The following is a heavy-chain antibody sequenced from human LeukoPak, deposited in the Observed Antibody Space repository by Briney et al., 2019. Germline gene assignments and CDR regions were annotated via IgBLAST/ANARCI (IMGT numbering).Heavy chain of an antibody. V-gene: IGHV3-23*01. CDR1: GFTFSSYA. CDR3: ARGGYSSGNVYYYYGMDV. D-gene: IGHD5-18*01. CDR2: ISGSGGST. J-gene: IGHJ6*02. Sequence: PGGSLRLSCAASGFTFSSYAMSWVRQAPGKGLQWVSGISGSGGSTYYADSVKGRFTISRENAKNSLYLQMNSLRAGDAAVYYCARGGYSSGNVYYYYGMDVWGQGTTVTVSS.